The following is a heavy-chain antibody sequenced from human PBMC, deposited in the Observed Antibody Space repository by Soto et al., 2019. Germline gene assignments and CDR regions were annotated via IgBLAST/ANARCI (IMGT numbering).Heavy chain of an antibody. J-gene: IGHJ6*03. V-gene: IGHV3-23*01. CDR3: AKGESSGGSCLTGYYYYMDV. D-gene: IGHD2-15*01. CDR1: GFTFSSYA. Sequence: EVQLLESGGGLVQPGGSLRLSCAASGFTFSSYAMSWVRQAPGKGLEWVSAISGSGGSTYYADSVKGRFTISRDNSKNTLYLQMNSLRAEDTAVYYCAKGESSGGSCLTGYYYYMDVWGKGTTVTVSS. CDR2: ISGSGGST.